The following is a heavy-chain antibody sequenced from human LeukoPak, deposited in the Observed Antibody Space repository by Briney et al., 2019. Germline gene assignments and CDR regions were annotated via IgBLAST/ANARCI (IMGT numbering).Heavy chain of an antibody. D-gene: IGHD6-13*01. V-gene: IGHV1-18*01. CDR3: ARGNLCAYSSSWLRRSPNYFDY. Sequence: ASVKVSCKASGYTFTSYGISWVRQAPGQGLEWMGWISAYNGNTNYAQKLQGRVTMTTDTSTSTAYMELRSLRSDDTAVYYCARGNLCAYSSSWLRRSPNYFDYWGQGTLVTASS. CDR1: GYTFTSYG. J-gene: IGHJ4*02. CDR2: ISAYNGNT.